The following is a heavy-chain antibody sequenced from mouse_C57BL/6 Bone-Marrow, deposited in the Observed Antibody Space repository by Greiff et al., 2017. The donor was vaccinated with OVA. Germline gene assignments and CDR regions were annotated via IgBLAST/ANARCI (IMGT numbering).Heavy chain of an antibody. Sequence: QVQLQQPGAELVRPGSSVKLSCKASGYTFTSYWMDWVKQRPGQGLEWIGNIYPSDSETHYNQKFKDKATLTVDKSSSTAYMQLSSLTSEDSAVYYGARGGGRAFAYWGQGTLVTVSA. CDR1: GYTFTSYW. D-gene: IGHD3-3*01. J-gene: IGHJ3*01. CDR2: IYPSDSET. CDR3: ARGGGRAFAY. V-gene: IGHV1-61*01.